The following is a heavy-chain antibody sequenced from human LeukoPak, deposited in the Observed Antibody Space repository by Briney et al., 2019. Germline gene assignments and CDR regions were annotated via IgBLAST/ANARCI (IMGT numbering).Heavy chain of an antibody. CDR3: VKGCSYTGCYTSDY. CDR2: ISGSGDST. D-gene: IGHD2-2*01. V-gene: IGHV3-23*01. J-gene: IGHJ4*02. CDR1: GFTFDNYA. Sequence: GGSLRLSCAASGFTFDNYAMTWVRQAPGKGLEWVSTISGSGDSTHYADSVKGRFTISRDNSKNTLYMQMNSLRVEDTAVYYCVKGCSYTGCYTSDYSGQGTLVTVSS.